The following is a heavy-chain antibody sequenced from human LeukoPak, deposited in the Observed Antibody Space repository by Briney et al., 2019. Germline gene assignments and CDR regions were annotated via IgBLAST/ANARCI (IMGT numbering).Heavy chain of an antibody. CDR2: IYPGDSDT. D-gene: IGHD6-19*01. Sequence: GASLKISCKGSGYSFINYWIGWVRQMPGKGLEWMAIIYPGDSDTKYSPSFQGQVTISADKSITTAYLQWSSLKASDTAMYYCAILSSGWYYFDYWGQGTLVTVSS. CDR1: GYSFINYW. J-gene: IGHJ4*02. CDR3: AILSSGWYYFDY. V-gene: IGHV5-51*01.